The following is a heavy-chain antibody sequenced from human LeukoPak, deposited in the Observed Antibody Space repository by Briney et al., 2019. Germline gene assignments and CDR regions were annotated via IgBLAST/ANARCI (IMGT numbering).Heavy chain of an antibody. CDR3: AKTISAPNIPYFDY. CDR2: IDRSGGST. CDR1: GFSFSSYA. V-gene: IGHV3-23*01. J-gene: IGHJ4*02. D-gene: IGHD6-6*01. Sequence: GGSLRLSCAVSGFSFSSYAMNWVRQAPGKGLEWVSHIDRSGGSTYYADSVQGRFTTSRDNSMNTLYLQMNSLRAEDTAIYYCAKTISAPNIPYFDYWGQGALVTVSS.